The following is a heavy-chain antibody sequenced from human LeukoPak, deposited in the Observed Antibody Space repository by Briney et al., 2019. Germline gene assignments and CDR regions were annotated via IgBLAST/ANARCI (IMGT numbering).Heavy chain of an antibody. CDR2: IRYDGSNK. CDR1: GFTFSSYG. Sequence: PGGSLRLSCAASGFTFSSYGMHWVRQAPGKGLEWVAFIRYDGSNKYYADSVKGRFTISRDNSKNTLYLQMNSLRAEDTAVYYCAKVVPAAMRADYWGQGTLVTVSS. J-gene: IGHJ4*02. D-gene: IGHD2-2*01. CDR3: AKVVPAAMRADY. V-gene: IGHV3-30*02.